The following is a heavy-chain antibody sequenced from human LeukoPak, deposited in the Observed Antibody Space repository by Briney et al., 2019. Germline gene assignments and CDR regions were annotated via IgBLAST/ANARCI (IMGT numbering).Heavy chain of an antibody. J-gene: IGHJ4*02. CDR1: GGTFSSYA. V-gene: IGHV1-69*13. CDR2: IIPIFGTA. Sequence: ASVKVSCKASGGTFSSYAISWVRQAPGQGLEWMGGIIPIFGTANYAQKFQGRVTITADESASTAYMELSSLRSEDTAVYYCARAPVGSSSWFDYWGQGTLVTVSS. D-gene: IGHD6-13*01. CDR3: ARAPVGSSSWFDY.